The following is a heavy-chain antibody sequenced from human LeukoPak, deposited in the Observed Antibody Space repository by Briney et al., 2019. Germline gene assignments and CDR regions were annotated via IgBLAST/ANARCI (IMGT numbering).Heavy chain of an antibody. D-gene: IGHD6-19*01. CDR1: GGPISSSSYY. CDR2: IYYSGST. Sequence: SETLSLTCTVSGGPISSSSYYWGWIRQPPGKGLEWIGSIYYSGSTYYNPSLKSRVTISVDTSKNQFSLKLSSVTAADTAVYYCASIAVAGQGRYGMDVWGQGTTVTVSS. J-gene: IGHJ6*02. V-gene: IGHV4-39*01. CDR3: ASIAVAGQGRYGMDV.